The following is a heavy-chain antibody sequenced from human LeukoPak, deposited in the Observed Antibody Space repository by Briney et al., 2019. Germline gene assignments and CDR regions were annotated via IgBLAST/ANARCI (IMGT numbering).Heavy chain of an antibody. D-gene: IGHD4-17*01. V-gene: IGHV4-59*08. CDR1: GGSISSYY. Sequence: PSETLSLTCTVSGGSISSYYWSWIRQPPGKELEWIGYIYYSGSTNYNPSLRSRVNISVDPSKNQFPLKLSSVTAADTAVYYCARGGNYGDYDGYFDYWGQGTLVTVSS. J-gene: IGHJ4*02. CDR3: ARGGNYGDYDGYFDY. CDR2: IYYSGST.